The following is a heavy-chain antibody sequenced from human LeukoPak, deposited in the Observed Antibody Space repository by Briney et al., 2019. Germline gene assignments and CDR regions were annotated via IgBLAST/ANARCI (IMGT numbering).Heavy chain of an antibody. Sequence: SETLSLTCTVSGGSISSYYWSWIRQPPGRGLEWIGYIYYSGSTNYNPALKSRVTISVDTSKNQFSLKLSSVTAADTAVYYCARGRGVAVNYWGQGTLVTVSS. CDR3: ARGRGVAVNY. D-gene: IGHD6-19*01. CDR1: GGSISSYY. V-gene: IGHV4-59*01. J-gene: IGHJ4*02. CDR2: IYYSGST.